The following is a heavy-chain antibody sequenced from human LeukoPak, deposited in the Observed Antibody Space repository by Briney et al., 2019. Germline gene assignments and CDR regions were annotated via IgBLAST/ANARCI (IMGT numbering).Heavy chain of an antibody. V-gene: IGHV3-23*01. Sequence: GGSLRLSCAASGFTFSSYAMSWVRRAPGKGLEWVSAISAGGGSTYYADSVKGRFTISRDNSKNSQYLQMNSLRDEDTAVYYCARSRGGWFDPWGQGTLVTVSS. J-gene: IGHJ5*02. CDR1: GFTFSSYA. CDR2: ISAGGGST. CDR3: ARSRGGWFDP. D-gene: IGHD3-10*01.